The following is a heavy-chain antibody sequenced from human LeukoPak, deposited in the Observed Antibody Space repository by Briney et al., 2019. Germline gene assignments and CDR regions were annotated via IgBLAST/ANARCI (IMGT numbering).Heavy chain of an antibody. V-gene: IGHV4-59*11. Sequence: SETLSLTCSVSGGSISSHFWSWMRQPPGKGLEWIGNIYNRGTTNYNPSLNSRVTMSVDTSKNQLSLQLTSVTAADTAVYYCTKATQWLAFDYWGRGTLVTVSS. D-gene: IGHD6-19*01. CDR1: GGSISSHF. J-gene: IGHJ4*02. CDR2: IYNRGTT. CDR3: TKATQWLAFDY.